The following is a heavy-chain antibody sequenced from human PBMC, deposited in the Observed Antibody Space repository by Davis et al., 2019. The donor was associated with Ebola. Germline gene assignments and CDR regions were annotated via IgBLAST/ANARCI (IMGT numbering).Heavy chain of an antibody. V-gene: IGHV4-34*01. J-gene: IGHJ4*02. CDR1: GGSFSGYY. CDR3: ARGRRYSYGPPRY. CDR2: INHSGST. D-gene: IGHD5-18*01. Sequence: MPSETLSLTCAVYGGSFSGYYWRWIRQPPGKGLEWIGEINHSGSTNYNPSLKSRVTISVDTSKNQFSLKLSSVTAADTAVYYCARGRRYSYGPPRYWGQGTLVTVSS.